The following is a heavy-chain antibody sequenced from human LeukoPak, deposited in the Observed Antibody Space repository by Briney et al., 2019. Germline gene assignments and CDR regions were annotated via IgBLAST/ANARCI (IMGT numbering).Heavy chain of an antibody. CDR2: ICYSGST. J-gene: IGHJ4*02. CDR3: ARFKLRYFDL. Sequence: SETLSLTCSVSGGSMNSTTSYWGWIRQPPGKGLEWIGSICYSGSTYYNASLKSRVTMSIDTSKIHFSLKLSSVTAADTAVYYCARFKLRYFDLWGQGTLVTVSS. CDR1: GGSMNSTTSY. D-gene: IGHD3-9*01. V-gene: IGHV4-39*01.